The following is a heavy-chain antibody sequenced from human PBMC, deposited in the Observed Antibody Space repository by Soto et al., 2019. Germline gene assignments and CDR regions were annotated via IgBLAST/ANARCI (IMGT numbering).Heavy chain of an antibody. CDR2: IIPIFGTA. V-gene: IGHV1-69*13. J-gene: IGHJ6*02. CDR3: ARRGGSYNVDYGMDV. Sequence: GASVKVSCKASGGTFSSYAISWVRQAPGQGLEWMGGIIPIFGTANYAQKFQGRVTITADESTSTAYMELSSLRSEDTAVYYCARRGGSYNVDYGMDVWGQGTTVTVSS. D-gene: IGHD1-26*01. CDR1: GGTFSSYA.